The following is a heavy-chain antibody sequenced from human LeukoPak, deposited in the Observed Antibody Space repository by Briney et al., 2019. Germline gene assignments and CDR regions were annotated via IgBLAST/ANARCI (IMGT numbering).Heavy chain of an antibody. CDR2: SHTGGSI. Sequence: SETLSLTCTVSGVSISGFHWNWIRQPPRKGLEWVGYSHTGGSISSNPSLNSRVAFSMDTSKNQVSLRLNSVTATDTTVYYCARRRGGFGEGEFDYWGQGIPVTVST. J-gene: IGHJ4*02. CDR3: ARRRGGFGEGEFDY. V-gene: IGHV4-4*08. CDR1: GVSISGFH. D-gene: IGHD3-10*01.